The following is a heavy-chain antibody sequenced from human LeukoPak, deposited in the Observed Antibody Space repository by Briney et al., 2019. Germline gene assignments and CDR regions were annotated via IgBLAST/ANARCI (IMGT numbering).Heavy chain of an antibody. CDR3: ARERKSGRRIFDY. V-gene: IGHV3-53*01. Sequence: GGSLRLSCAASGFTVSSNYMSWVRQAPGKGLEWVSVIYSGGSTYYADSVKGRFTISRDNSKNTLYLQMNSLRAEDTAVYYCARERKSGRRIFDYWGRGTLVTVSS. CDR2: IYSGGST. J-gene: IGHJ4*02. D-gene: IGHD3-3*01. CDR1: GFTVSSNY.